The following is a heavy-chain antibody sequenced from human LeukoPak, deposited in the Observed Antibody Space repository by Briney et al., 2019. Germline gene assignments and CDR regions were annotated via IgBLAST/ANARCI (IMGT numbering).Heavy chain of an antibody. Sequence: GGSLRLPCAASGFTFSSYAMSWVRQAPGKGLEWVSAISGSGGSTYYADSVKGRFTISRDNSKNTLYLQMNSLRAEDTAVYYCAKDSLIVVVPAATFDYWGQGTLVTVSS. D-gene: IGHD2-2*01. V-gene: IGHV3-23*01. CDR3: AKDSLIVVVPAATFDY. CDR1: GFTFSSYA. J-gene: IGHJ4*02. CDR2: ISGSGGST.